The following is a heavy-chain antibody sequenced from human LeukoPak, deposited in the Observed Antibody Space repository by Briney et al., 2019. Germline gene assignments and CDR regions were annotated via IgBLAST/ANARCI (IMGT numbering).Heavy chain of an antibody. D-gene: IGHD2-15*01. V-gene: IGHV3-21*01. CDR3: ARDSYDYCSGGSCYSAVNWFDP. Sequence: PGGSLRLSCAASGFTFSSYSMNWVRQAPGKGLEWVSSISSSSSYIYYADSAKGRFTISRDNAKNSLYLQMNSLRAEDTAVYYCARDSYDYCSGGSCYSAVNWFDPWGQGTLVTVSS. CDR2: ISSSSSYI. J-gene: IGHJ5*02. CDR1: GFTFSSYS.